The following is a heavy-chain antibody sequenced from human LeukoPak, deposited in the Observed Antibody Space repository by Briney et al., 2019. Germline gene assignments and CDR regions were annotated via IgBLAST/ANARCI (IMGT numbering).Heavy chain of an antibody. V-gene: IGHV1-18*01. J-gene: IGHJ4*02. D-gene: IGHD1-26*01. CDR2: ISVYNGNT. Sequence: ASVKLSCKADGDTLGNYGISWVRQAPGQGLEWMGWISVYNGNTKYAQKFQGRVTMTADTSTSTSYMELRSLTSDDTAVYYCARAPRGTYWDYFDYWGQGTLVSVSS. CDR3: ARAPRGTYWDYFDY. CDR1: GDTLGNYG.